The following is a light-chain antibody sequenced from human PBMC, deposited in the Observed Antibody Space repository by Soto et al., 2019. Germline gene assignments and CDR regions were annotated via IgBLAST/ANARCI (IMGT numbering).Light chain of an antibody. V-gene: IGKV3-15*01. CDR3: QQYDKWPPWA. CDR2: AVS. CDR1: QSVSTN. J-gene: IGKJ1*01. Sequence: EIVMTQSPATLSVSPGERATLSCRASQSVSTNVAWYQQKPGQAPRLLMYAVSTRATGVPARFSGSGSGIKFTLTISSLQSEDFAVYYCQQYDKWPPWAFGQGTKVDIK.